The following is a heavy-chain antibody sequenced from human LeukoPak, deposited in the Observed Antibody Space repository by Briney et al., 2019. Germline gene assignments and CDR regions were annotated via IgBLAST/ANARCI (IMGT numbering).Heavy chain of an antibody. V-gene: IGHV4-61*02. CDR2: IYTSGST. D-gene: IGHD3-10*01. Sequence: PSETLSLTCTVSGGSISSGSYYWSWIRQPAGKGLEWIGRIYTSGSTNYNPSLKSRVTISVDTSKNQFSLKLSPVTAADTAVYYCARGSGYYGSGSYYNPPDYWGQGTLVTVSS. CDR1: GGSISSGSYY. J-gene: IGHJ4*02. CDR3: ARGSGYYGSGSYYNPPDY.